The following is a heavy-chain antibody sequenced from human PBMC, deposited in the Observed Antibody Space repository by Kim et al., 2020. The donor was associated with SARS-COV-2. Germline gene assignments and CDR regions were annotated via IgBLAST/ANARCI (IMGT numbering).Heavy chain of an antibody. D-gene: IGHD1-26*01. CDR3: ARVGYIVGPAAGVFEY. J-gene: IGHJ4*02. CDR2: IYHSGST. Sequence: SETLSLTCTVSGYSISTGYYWGWIRQPPGRGLEWIGSIYHSGSTYYNPSLKSRVTISVDTSKNQFSLKLSSVTAADTAVYYCARVGYIVGPAAGVFEYWGQGTLVTVSS. V-gene: IGHV4-38-2*02. CDR1: GYSISTGYY.